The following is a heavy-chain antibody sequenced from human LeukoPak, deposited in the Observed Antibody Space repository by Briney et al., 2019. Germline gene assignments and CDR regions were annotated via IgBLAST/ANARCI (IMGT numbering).Heavy chain of an antibody. D-gene: IGHD2-15*01. Sequence: GGSLRLSCAASGFTFSSYAMSWVRQAPGKGLEWVSAISGSGGSTYYADSVKGRFTISRDNSKNTLYLQMNSLRAEDTAVYYCAKDSCSGGSCYYFDCWGQGTLVTVSS. V-gene: IGHV3-23*01. CDR3: AKDSCSGGSCYYFDC. J-gene: IGHJ4*02. CDR2: ISGSGGST. CDR1: GFTFSSYA.